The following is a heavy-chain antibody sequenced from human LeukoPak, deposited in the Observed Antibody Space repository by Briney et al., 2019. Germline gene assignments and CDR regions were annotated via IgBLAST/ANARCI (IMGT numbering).Heavy chain of an antibody. CDR3: ARERRYCSGDNCYSGHDY. Sequence: PGGSLRLSCAVSGFTVSSNYMSWVRQAPGKGLEWVSLIHSGGNTDYADSLKDRVTISRDNSKNMVNLQINSLRPEDTAVYYCARERRYCSGDNCYSGHDYWGQGTLFIVSS. V-gene: IGHV3-53*01. CDR1: GFTVSSNY. CDR2: IHSGGNT. J-gene: IGHJ4*02. D-gene: IGHD2-15*01.